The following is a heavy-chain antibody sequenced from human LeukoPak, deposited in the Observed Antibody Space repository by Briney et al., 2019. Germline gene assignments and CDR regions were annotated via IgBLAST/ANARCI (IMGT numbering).Heavy chain of an antibody. CDR2: IGGGGCCA. D-gene: IGHD4-23*01. J-gene: IGHJ6*02. CDR1: GFTFSSYA. CDR3: AKRVTTVEPSVVDV. Sequence: GGSLRLSCAASGFTFSSYAMTWVRQAPGRGLEWLSAIGGGGCCASYPDSVKGRFTISRDNSKNTLYLQMNSLRVEDTAVYYCAKRVTTVEPSVVDVWGQGTAVAVSS. V-gene: IGHV3-23*01.